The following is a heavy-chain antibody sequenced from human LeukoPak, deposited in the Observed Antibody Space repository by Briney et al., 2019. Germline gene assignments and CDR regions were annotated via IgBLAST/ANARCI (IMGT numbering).Heavy chain of an antibody. CDR3: ARGRDGYNWIDY. CDR1: GFTFSSCG. D-gene: IGHD5-24*01. Sequence: GGSLRLSCAASGFTFSSCGMHWVRQVPGKGLEWVAVIWYDGTNKYYADSVKGRFTISRDNSKNTLYLQMNSLRAEDTAVYYCARGRDGYNWIDYWGQGTLVTVSS. CDR2: IWYDGTNK. J-gene: IGHJ4*02. V-gene: IGHV3-33*01.